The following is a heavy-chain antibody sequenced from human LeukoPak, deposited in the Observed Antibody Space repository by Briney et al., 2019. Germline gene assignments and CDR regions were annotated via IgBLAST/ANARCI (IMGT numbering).Heavy chain of an antibody. Sequence: SETLSLTCAVYGGSFSGYYWSWIRQPPGKGLEWIGEINHSGSTNYNPSLKSRVTISVDTSKNQFSLKLSSVTAADTAVYYCARTSGYSYGLNWFDPWGQGTLVTVSS. V-gene: IGHV4-34*01. D-gene: IGHD5-18*01. CDR2: INHSGST. CDR3: ARTSGYSYGLNWFDP. CDR1: GGSFSGYY. J-gene: IGHJ5*02.